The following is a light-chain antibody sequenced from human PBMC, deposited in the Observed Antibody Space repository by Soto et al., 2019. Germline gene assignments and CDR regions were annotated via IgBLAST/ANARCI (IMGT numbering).Light chain of an antibody. J-gene: IGLJ1*01. V-gene: IGLV2-8*01. CDR3: SSFVHGTSYI. CDR2: DVT. Sequence: VLTQAPSASGSPGQSVTISCAGTSNDVGRFNYVSWYQHHPGKAPKLIIYDVTKRPSGVPDRFSGSKSGNTAYLTVSGLQAEDEADYFCSSFVHGTSYIFGTGTKVTV. CDR1: SNDVGRFNY.